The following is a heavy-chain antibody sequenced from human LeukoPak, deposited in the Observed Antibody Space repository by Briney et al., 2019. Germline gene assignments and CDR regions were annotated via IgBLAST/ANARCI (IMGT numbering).Heavy chain of an antibody. V-gene: IGHV3-30*04. CDR3: VRGAYSSSWLNFDY. J-gene: IGHJ4*02. D-gene: IGHD6-13*01. CDR2: IPYDGSNK. Sequence: GGSLRLSCAASGFTFSSYAMHWVRQAPGKGLEWVALIPYDGSNKYYADSVKGRFTVSRDNSKNTLYLQMNSLRAEDTAVYYCVRGAYSSSWLNFDYWGQGTPVTVSS. CDR1: GFTFSSYA.